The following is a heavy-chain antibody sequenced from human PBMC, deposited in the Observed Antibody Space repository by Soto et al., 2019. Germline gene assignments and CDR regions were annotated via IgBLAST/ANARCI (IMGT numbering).Heavy chain of an antibody. V-gene: IGHV1-3*01. CDR1: GYTFTSYA. CDR3: ARDTIWNYMTY. D-gene: IGHD1-7*01. CDR2: INAGNGNT. Sequence: ASVKVSCKASGYTFTSYAMRWVRQAPGQRLEWMGWINAGNGNTKYSQKFQGRVTITRDTSASTAYMELSSLRSEDTAVYYCARDTIWNYMTYWGQGTLVTVSS. J-gene: IGHJ4*02.